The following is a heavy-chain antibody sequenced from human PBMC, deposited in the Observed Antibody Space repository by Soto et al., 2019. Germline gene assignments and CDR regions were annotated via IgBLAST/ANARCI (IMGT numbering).Heavy chain of an antibody. V-gene: IGHV3-30*18. CDR3: AKDGGIGKYYDY. Sequence: GGSLRLSCAASGFTFNIDGMHWVRQAPGKGLEWVSVIAYDGSNKYYADSVKGRFTISRDNSKNTLYLQMNSLGPEDTAVYYCAKDGGIGKYYDYWGQGT. J-gene: IGHJ4*02. D-gene: IGHD3-16*01. CDR2: IAYDGSNK. CDR1: GFTFNIDG.